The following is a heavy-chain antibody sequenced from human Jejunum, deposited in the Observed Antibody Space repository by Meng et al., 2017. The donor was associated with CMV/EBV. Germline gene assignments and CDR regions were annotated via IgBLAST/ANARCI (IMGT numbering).Heavy chain of an antibody. D-gene: IGHD1-7*01. CDR2: IYSGGDT. V-gene: IGHV3-53*01. J-gene: IGHJ4*02. Sequence: EWEVVGSGGGLRQPGGSLRLSCAASGFTVSSNYMSWVRQAPGKGLEWVSVIYSGGDTYYADSVKGRFTISRDDSKNTVYLQMNSLRAEDTAMYYCARNFGITGTNFGYWGQGTLVTVSS. CDR1: GFTVSSNY. CDR3: ARNFGITGTNFGY.